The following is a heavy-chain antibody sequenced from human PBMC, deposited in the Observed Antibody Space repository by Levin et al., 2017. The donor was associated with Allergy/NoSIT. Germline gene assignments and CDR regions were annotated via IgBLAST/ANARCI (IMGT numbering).Heavy chain of an antibody. V-gene: IGHV4-39*07. J-gene: IGHJ5*02. CDR2: IFYGGST. Sequence: KPSETLSLTCTVSGGSISTTSYYWGWIRQPPGKGLEWIGSIFYGGSTYYNPSLKSRVTISLATSKNHFSLKLTSVTAADTAFYYCARGDYGGYWGHWFDPWGQGTLVTVSS. CDR1: GGSISTTSYY. D-gene: IGHD4-17*01. CDR3: ARGDYGGYWGHWFDP.